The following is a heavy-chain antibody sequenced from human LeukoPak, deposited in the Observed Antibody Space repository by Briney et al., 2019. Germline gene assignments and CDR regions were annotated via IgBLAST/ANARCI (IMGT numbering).Heavy chain of an antibody. V-gene: IGHV3-74*01. D-gene: IGHD1-26*01. Sequence: GGSLRLSCAVSGFTFRTYWMHWVRQVPGEGLVRVSRINEDGSITNYADSVKGRFSISRDNAKNTLYLQMNSLRAEDTAVYYCGRDLGGRSGYWGQGTLVTVSS. CDR2: INEDGSIT. CDR3: GRDLGGRSGY. CDR1: GFTFRTYW. J-gene: IGHJ4*02.